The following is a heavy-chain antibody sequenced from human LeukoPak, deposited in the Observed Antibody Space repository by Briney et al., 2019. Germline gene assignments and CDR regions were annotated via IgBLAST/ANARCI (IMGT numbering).Heavy chain of an antibody. CDR1: GYTFTSYD. Sequence: ASVKVSCKASGYTFTSYDINWVRQATGQGLEWMGWMNPNSGNTGYAQKFQGRVTMTEDTSTDTAYMELSSLRSEDTAVYYCATVWNSPYYFDYWGQGTLVTVSS. J-gene: IGHJ4*02. D-gene: IGHD1-7*01. CDR3: ATVWNSPYYFDY. V-gene: IGHV1-8*01. CDR2: MNPNSGNT.